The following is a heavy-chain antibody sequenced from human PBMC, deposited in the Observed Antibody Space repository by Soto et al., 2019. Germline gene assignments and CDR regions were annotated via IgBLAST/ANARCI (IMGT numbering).Heavy chain of an antibody. D-gene: IGHD2-21*01. Sequence: EEQLVESGGGLVQPGGSLRLSCAASGFTFSSYWMHWVRQAPGKGLVWVSRINPGGTITDYADSVKGRFNISRDNAKNTVYLQENSLRGDDTAEYFWARVPIEKYGGWNYWGQGTLVTGSS. CDR3: ARVPIEKYGGWNY. CDR1: GFTFSSYW. J-gene: IGHJ4*02. CDR2: INPGGTIT. V-gene: IGHV3-74*01.